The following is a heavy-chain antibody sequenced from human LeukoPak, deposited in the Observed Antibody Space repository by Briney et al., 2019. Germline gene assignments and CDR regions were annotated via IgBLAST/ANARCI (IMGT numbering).Heavy chain of an antibody. CDR1: GGSISSYY. CDR2: IYYSGSA. D-gene: IGHD5-12*01. V-gene: IGHV4-59*01. Sequence: SETLSLTCTVSGGSISSYYWSWIRQPPGKGLEWIGFIYYSGSADYNPSLRSRVTMSVDTSKNQFSLKLTSVTAADTAVYYCARTGVVATSYFFDYWGQGILVTVSS. J-gene: IGHJ4*02. CDR3: ARTGVVATSYFFDY.